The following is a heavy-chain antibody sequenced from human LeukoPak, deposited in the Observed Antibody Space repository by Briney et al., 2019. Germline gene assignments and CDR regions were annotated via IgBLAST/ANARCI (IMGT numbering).Heavy chain of an antibody. V-gene: IGHV3-7*03. D-gene: IGHD3-16*02. CDR1: GFTFDDYW. CDR2: INQDGSEK. J-gene: IGHJ4*02. CDR3: AKDLITFGGVIAIIDY. Sequence: PGGSSRLSCGASGFTFDDYWMSWVRQAPGQGLEWVANINQDGSEKYYLDSAKGRFTISRDNAKNSLYLQMNSLRAEDTAVYYCAKDLITFGGVIAIIDYWGQGTLVSVSS.